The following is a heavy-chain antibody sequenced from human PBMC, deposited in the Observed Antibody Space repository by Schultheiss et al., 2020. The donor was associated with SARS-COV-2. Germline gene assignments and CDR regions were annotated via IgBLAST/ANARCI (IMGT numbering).Heavy chain of an antibody. CDR1: GYSFSNYW. V-gene: IGHV5-51*01. Sequence: KVSCKGVGYSFSNYWVGWVRQMPGKGLEWMGIIWPGDSDTRYSPSFQGQVTISADKSISTAYVQWSSLKASDTAMYYCASSQSYSGSYHLDYWGQGTLVTVSS. J-gene: IGHJ4*02. CDR2: IWPGDSDT. CDR3: ASSQSYSGSYHLDY. D-gene: IGHD1-26*01.